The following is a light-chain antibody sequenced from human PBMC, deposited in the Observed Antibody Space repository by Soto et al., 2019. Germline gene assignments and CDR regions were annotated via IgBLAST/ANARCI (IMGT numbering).Light chain of an antibody. J-gene: IGKJ1*01. V-gene: IGKV3-20*01. CDR2: DAS. Sequence: EIVLTQSPGALSLSPGESATLSCRASQSVSDTHVAWYQQRPGQAPRLLIYDASRRDIGVPDRFSGSGSGTDFTLTISGLEPEDFAVYYCQQYGNSRGTFGQGTKVDI. CDR1: QSVSDTH. CDR3: QQYGNSRGT.